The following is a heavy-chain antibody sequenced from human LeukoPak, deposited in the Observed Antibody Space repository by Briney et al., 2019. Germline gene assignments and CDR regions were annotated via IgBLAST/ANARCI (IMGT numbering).Heavy chain of an antibody. CDR1: GGSISNKY. D-gene: IGHD3-22*01. CDR3: ARVTGYMIEDYFDY. J-gene: IGHJ4*02. V-gene: IGHV4-59*01. CDR2: IYYSGST. Sequence: KPSETLSLTCTVSGGSISNKYWSWIRQPPGKGLEWIGYIYYSGSTNYNPSLKSRVTISVDTSKNQFSLKLSSVTAADTAVYYCARVTGYMIEDYFDYWGQGTLVTVSS.